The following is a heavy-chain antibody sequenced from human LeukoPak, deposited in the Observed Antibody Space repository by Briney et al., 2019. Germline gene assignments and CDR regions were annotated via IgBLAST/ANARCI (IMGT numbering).Heavy chain of an antibody. CDR3: ARGPELDY. CDR1: GGSFSGYY. CDR2: IKHSGST. V-gene: IGHV4-34*01. J-gene: IGHJ4*02. Sequence: SETLSLNCAAYGGSFSGYYWSWIRQPPGKGLEWIGEIKHSGSTNYNPSLKSRVTISVDTSKHQFSLKLSSVTAADTAVYYCARGPELDYWGQGTLVTVSS.